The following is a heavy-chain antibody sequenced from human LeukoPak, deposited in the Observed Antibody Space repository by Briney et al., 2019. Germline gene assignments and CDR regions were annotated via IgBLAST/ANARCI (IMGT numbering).Heavy chain of an antibody. CDR2: ITGSGGTT. Sequence: ETGGSLRLSCADSGFAFSSYEMNWVRQAPGKGLEWVSGITGSGGTTYYADSVKGRFTISRDNSKNTLYLQMNSPRAEDTAAYYCAKDGNWARFENWGQGTLVTVSS. CDR1: GFAFSSYE. V-gene: IGHV3-23*01. D-gene: IGHD7-27*01. J-gene: IGHJ4*02. CDR3: AKDGNWARFEN.